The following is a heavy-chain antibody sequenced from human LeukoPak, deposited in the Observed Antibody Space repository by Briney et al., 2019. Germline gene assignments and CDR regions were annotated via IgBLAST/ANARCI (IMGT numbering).Heavy chain of an antibody. J-gene: IGHJ4*02. D-gene: IGHD6-19*01. CDR1: GFTFTSSA. V-gene: IGHV3-64D*06. Sequence: PGGSLRLSCSASGFTFTSSAMHWVRQAPGKGLEYLSGVSSNGVNTYYADSVKGRFTISRDNSKNTLYLQMSSLRAEDTAVYYRVKGSKYSNGWLDYWGQGTLVTVSS. CDR3: VKGSKYSNGWLDY. CDR2: VSSNGVNT.